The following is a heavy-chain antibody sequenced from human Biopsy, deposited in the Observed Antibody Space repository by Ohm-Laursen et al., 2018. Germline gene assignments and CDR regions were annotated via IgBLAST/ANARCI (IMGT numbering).Heavy chain of an antibody. J-gene: IGHJ4*02. CDR3: TRAEAGSGSLLYFDY. D-gene: IGHD3-10*01. CDR2: IGNTGAT. Sequence: SLRLSCAASGFTFRKYAMSWVRQAPGKGLELVSTIGNTGATFYADSVKGRFIISRDTSKNTVFLQMNSLRAEGTAVYYCTRAEAGSGSLLYFDYWGQGTLVTVSS. CDR1: GFTFRKYA. V-gene: IGHV3-23*01.